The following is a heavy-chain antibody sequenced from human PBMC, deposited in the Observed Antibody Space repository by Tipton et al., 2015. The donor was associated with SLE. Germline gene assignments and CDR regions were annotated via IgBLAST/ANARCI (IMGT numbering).Heavy chain of an antibody. CDR2: IWFDGSNT. J-gene: IGHJ4*02. Sequence: SLRLSCAASGFTFSRYGMHWVRQAPGKGLEWVALIWFDGSNTYHADSVKGRFTISRDNSKNTLFLQMNSLRAEDTAVYYCARDRGSSTRDLFDYWGQGTLVTASS. CDR1: GFTFSRYG. D-gene: IGHD2-2*01. CDR3: ARDRGSSTRDLFDY. V-gene: IGHV3-33*01.